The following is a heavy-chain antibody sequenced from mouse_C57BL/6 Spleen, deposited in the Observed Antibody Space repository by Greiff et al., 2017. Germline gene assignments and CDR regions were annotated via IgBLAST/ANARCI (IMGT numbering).Heavy chain of an antibody. CDR3: ASLLYYCDY. Sequence: QVQLQQPGAELVRPGSSVKLSCKASGYTFTSYWLHWVKQRPIQGLEWIGNIDPSDSETHYNQKFKDKATLTVDKSASTAYMQLSSLTSEDSAVYYCASLLYYCDYWGQGTTLTVAS. J-gene: IGHJ2*01. CDR2: IDPSDSET. V-gene: IGHV1-52*01. D-gene: IGHD2-10*01. CDR1: GYTFTSYW.